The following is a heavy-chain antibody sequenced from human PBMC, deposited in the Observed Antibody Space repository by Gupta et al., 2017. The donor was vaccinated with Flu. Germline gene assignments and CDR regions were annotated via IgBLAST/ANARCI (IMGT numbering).Heavy chain of an antibody. V-gene: IGHV4-39*01. CDR3: ARHSFNVLGGYYYASWFDT. J-gene: IGHJ5*02. CDR2: IYYSGTS. D-gene: IGHD3-22*01. Sequence: GKGLEWIGSIYYSGTSFYDSSLRSRVTISIDTSRNEISLRLTSVTAADTALYYCARHSFNVLGGYYYASWFDTWGPGTLVTVSS.